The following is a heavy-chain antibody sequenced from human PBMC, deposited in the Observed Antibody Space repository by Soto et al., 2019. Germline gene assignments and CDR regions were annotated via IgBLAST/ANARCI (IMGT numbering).Heavy chain of an antibody. J-gene: IGHJ6*04. Sequence: GGSLRLSCAASGFTFSSYAMHWVRQAPGKGLEWVAVISYDGSNKYYADSVKGRFTISRDNSKNTLYLQMNSLRAEDTAVYYCAREYHLPQGYYGIDVWGAGPPVTVSS. V-gene: IGHV3-30-3*01. CDR3: AREYHLPQGYYGIDV. CDR2: ISYDGSNK. CDR1: GFTFSSYA. D-gene: IGHD2-2*01.